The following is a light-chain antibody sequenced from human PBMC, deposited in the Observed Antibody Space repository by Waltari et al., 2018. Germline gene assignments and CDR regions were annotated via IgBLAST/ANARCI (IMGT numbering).Light chain of an antibody. CDR1: KLGDTY. V-gene: IGLV3-1*01. J-gene: IGLJ1*01. CDR3: QAWDSSTAS. CDR2: QDS. Sequence: SYELTQPPSVSVSPGQTAIITCSGDKLGDTYACWYQQKPGQSPVLVIYQDSKRPSGIPERFSGSNSGNTATLTISGTQAMDEADYYCQAWDSSTASFGTGTKVTVL.